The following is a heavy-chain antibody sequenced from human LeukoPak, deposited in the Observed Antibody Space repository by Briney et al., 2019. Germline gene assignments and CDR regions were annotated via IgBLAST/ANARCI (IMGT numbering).Heavy chain of an antibody. D-gene: IGHD4-23*01. V-gene: IGHV1-69*13. CDR2: IIPIFGTA. CDR3: ARTPPDYGGNYYFVY. CDR1: GGTFSSYA. J-gene: IGHJ4*02. Sequence: EASVKVSCKASGGTFSSYAISWVRQAPGQGLEWMGGIIPIFGTANYAQKFQGRVTITADESTSTAYMELSSLRSEDTAVYYCARTPPDYGGNYYFVYWGQGTLVTVSS.